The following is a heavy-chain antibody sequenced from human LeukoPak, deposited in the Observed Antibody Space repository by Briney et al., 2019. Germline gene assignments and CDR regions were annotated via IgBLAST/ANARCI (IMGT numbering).Heavy chain of an antibody. V-gene: IGHV3-23*01. CDR3: VRKVYYYMDV. CDR1: GVTLSRYA. CDR2: ISPSGDST. J-gene: IGHJ6*03. Sequence: GESLRLSCAASGVTLSRYAVNWVRQAPGRGLEWVSYISPSGDSTVYAESVKGQFTISRDNSKNMLYLQMDSLRAEDTAIYYCVRKVYYYMDVWGKGTTVTVS.